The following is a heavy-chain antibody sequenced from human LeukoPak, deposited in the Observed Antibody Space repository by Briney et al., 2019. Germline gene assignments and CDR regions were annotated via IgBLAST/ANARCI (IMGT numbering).Heavy chain of an antibody. D-gene: IGHD1-14*01. Sequence: GGSLRLSCAASGFTVITNDMTWVRQAPGKGLEWVSVLYSDGNTKYADSVQGRFTISRDNSKNTLYLEMNSLSPDDLAVYYCARGVEPLAANTLAYWGQGTLVTVSS. V-gene: IGHV3-53*01. CDR3: ARGVEPLAANTLAY. CDR1: GFTVITND. J-gene: IGHJ4*02. CDR2: LYSDGNT.